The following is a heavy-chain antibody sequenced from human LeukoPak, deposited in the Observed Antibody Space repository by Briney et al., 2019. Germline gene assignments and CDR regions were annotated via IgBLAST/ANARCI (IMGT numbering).Heavy chain of an antibody. CDR2: INPNSGGT. J-gene: IGHJ4*02. V-gene: IGHV1-2*02. D-gene: IGHD6-13*01. Sequence: GASVKVSCKASGYTFTGYYMHWVRQAPGQGLEWMGWINPNSGGTNYAQKFQGRVTMTRDTSISTAYMELSRLRSDDTAVYYCARGPYSSSWYGGSVYWGQGTLVTVSS. CDR1: GYTFTGYY. CDR3: ARGPYSSSWYGGSVY.